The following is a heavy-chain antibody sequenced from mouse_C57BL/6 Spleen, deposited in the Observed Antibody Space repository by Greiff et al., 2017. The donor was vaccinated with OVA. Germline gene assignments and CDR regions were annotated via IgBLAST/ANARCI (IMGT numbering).Heavy chain of an antibody. V-gene: IGHV1-52*01. J-gene: IGHJ2*01. CDR2: IDPSDSET. CDR3: ARGYYGSSYLYYFDY. Sequence: QVQLQQPGAELVRPGSSVKLSCKASGYTFTSYWMHWVKQRPIQGLEWIGNIDPSDSETHYNQKFKDKATLTVDKSSSTAYMQLSSLTSEDAAVYYCARGYYGSSYLYYFDYWGKGTTLTVSS. CDR1: GYTFTSYW. D-gene: IGHD1-1*01.